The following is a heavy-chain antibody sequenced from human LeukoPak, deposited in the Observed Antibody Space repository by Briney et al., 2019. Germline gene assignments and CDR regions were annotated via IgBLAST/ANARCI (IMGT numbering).Heavy chain of an antibody. D-gene: IGHD5-24*01. CDR1: GLTFSNHW. J-gene: IGHJ4*02. Sequence: PGGSLRLSCAASGLTFSNHWMHWDRQAPGKGLVWVSRINSGGSSTSYGGPVEGRFTISRDNAKNTLYMQMNSLRVEDTAVYYCARDLRGDRDGFFDSWGRGTLVTVSS. CDR3: ARDLRGDRDGFFDS. CDR2: INSGGSST. V-gene: IGHV3-74*01.